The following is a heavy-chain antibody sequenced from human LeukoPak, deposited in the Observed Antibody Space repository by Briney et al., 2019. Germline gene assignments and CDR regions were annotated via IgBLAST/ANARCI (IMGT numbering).Heavy chain of an antibody. CDR1: GYSFTSYW. Sequence: GESLKISCRGSGYSFTSYWIGWVRQMPGKGLEWMGIICPGDSDTRYSPSFQGQVTISADKTISTAYLQWSSLKASDTAMYYCARRTYYYDSSGYSNHAFDIWGQGTMVTVSS. CDR2: ICPGDSDT. D-gene: IGHD3-22*01. CDR3: ARRTYYYDSSGYSNHAFDI. V-gene: IGHV5-51*01. J-gene: IGHJ3*02.